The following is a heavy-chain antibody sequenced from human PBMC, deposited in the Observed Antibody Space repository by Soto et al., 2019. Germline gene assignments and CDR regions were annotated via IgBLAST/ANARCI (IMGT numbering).Heavy chain of an antibody. J-gene: IGHJ3*02. CDR3: ARVKIADYYDSSGYYRAFDI. D-gene: IGHD3-22*01. V-gene: IGHV4-30-4*01. CDR2: IYYSGST. Sequence: QVQLQESGPGLVKPSQTLSLTCTVSGGSISSGDYYWSWIRQPPGKGLEWIGYIYYSGSTYYNPSLKSRVTISVDTSKNQFSLKLSSVTAADTAVYYCARVKIADYYDSSGYYRAFDIWGQGTMVTVSS. CDR1: GGSISSGDYY.